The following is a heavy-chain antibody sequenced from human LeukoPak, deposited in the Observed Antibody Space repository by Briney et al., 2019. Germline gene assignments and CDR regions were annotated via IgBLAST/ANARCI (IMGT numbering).Heavy chain of an antibody. CDR1: GFTFYDVA. CDR2: ISGDGVAT. J-gene: IGHJ6*02. Sequence: GGSLRLSCVGSGFTFYDVAMHWVRQAPGRGLEWVSLISGDGVATYYGASLKGRFTISRDNSKNSLYLQMNSLRVEDTALYYCAKGNGDFSHFYNGMDVWGRGTTVTVSS. V-gene: IGHV3-43*02. CDR3: AKGNGDFSHFYNGMDV. D-gene: IGHD4-17*01.